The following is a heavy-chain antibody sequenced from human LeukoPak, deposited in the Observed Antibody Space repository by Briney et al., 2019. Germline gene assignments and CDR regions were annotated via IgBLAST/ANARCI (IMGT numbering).Heavy chain of an antibody. J-gene: IGHJ4*02. V-gene: IGHV1-69*13. CDR3: ARDGPKYCSSTSCYFDPFDY. Sequence: SVKVSCKASGYTFTSYGISWVRQAPGQGLEWMGGIIPIFGTANYAQKFQGRVTITADESTSTAYMELSSLRSEDTAVYYCARDGPKYCSSTSCYFDPFDYWGQGTLVTVSS. D-gene: IGHD2-2*01. CDR1: GYTFTSYG. CDR2: IIPIFGTA.